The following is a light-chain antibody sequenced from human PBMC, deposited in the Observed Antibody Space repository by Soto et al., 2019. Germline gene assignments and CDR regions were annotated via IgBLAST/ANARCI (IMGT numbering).Light chain of an antibody. CDR2: GAS. J-gene: IGKJ1*01. V-gene: IGKV3-20*01. CDR3: QQYDSSSWT. CDR1: QIVSSSY. Sequence: EIVLTQSPGTLSLSPGERATLSCRASQIVSSSYLAWYQQKPGQAPRLLIYGASSRATGIPDRFSGSGSGTDFTLTISRLEPEDFAVYYCQQYDSSSWTFGQGTKVDIK.